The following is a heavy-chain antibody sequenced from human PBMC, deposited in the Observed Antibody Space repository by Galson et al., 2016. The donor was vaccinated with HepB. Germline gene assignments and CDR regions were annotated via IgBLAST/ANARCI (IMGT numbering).Heavy chain of an antibody. J-gene: IGHJ4*02. Sequence: SETLSLTCTVSDDSISSSSYYWGWIRQPPGKGLEWIGSFYYSGSTFYNPSLKSRVTLSVDTSKNQFSLNLTSVTAADTAVYYCARDKGEAAAGRGNFDYWGQGTLVTV. CDR1: DDSISSSSYY. D-gene: IGHD6-25*01. CDR2: FYYSGST. CDR3: ARDKGEAAAGRGNFDY. V-gene: IGHV4-39*07.